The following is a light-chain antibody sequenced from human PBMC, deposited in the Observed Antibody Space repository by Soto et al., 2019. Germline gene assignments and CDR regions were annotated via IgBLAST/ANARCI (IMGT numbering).Light chain of an antibody. CDR1: QSISSY. CDR2: AAS. J-gene: IGKJ3*01. CDR3: QQSYSTLFT. Sequence: DIQMTQSPSSLSASVGDRVTITCRASQSISSYLNGYQQKPGKDPKLLIYAASSLQSGGQSRFSGSGSGIDFTLTISSLQPEDFANYYCQQSYSTLFTFGHGTKVDI. V-gene: IGKV1-39*01.